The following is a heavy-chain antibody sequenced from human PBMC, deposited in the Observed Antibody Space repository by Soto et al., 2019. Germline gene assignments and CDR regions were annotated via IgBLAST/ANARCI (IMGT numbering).Heavy chain of an antibody. CDR1: GGSISVYY. CDR2: VYDNGRP. CDR3: ARGVGSSPPRY. Sequence: PSETLSLTCTISGGSISVYYWSWIRQSPRQGLEWIGYVYDNGRPYYSPSLKSRVTISADTSKNQISLRLTSATAADTAVYYCARGVGSSPPRYWGRGTLVTVSP. D-gene: IGHD3-9*01. V-gene: IGHV4-59*01. J-gene: IGHJ4*02.